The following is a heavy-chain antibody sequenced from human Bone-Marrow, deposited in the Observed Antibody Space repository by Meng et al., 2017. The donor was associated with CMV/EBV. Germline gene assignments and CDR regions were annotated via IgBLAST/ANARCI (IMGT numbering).Heavy chain of an antibody. J-gene: IGHJ6*02. V-gene: IGHV3-21*01. Sequence: GESLKISCAASGFTVSTTYMSWVRQAPGKGLEWVSSISSSSSYIYYPDSVKGRFTISRDNAKNSVYLQMNSLRAEDTAVYYCARDLTNGMDVWGQGTTVTVSS. CDR1: GFTVSTTY. CDR3: ARDLTNGMDV. D-gene: IGHD3-9*01. CDR2: ISSSSSYI.